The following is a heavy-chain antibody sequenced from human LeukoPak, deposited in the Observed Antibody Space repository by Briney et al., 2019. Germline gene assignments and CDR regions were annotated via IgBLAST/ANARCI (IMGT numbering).Heavy chain of an antibody. CDR2: IYYSGST. Sequence: SETLSLTCTVSGGSISSYYWSWIRQPPGKGLEWIGYIYYSGSTNYNPSLKSRVTISVDTSKNQFPLKLSSVTAADTAVYYCARVTYYYGSDLEGLYGMDVWGQGTTVTVSS. CDR1: GGSISSYY. J-gene: IGHJ6*02. CDR3: ARVTYYYGSDLEGLYGMDV. D-gene: IGHD3-10*01. V-gene: IGHV4-59*01.